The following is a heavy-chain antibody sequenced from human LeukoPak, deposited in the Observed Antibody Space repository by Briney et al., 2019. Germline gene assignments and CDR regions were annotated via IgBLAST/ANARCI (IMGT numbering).Heavy chain of an antibody. J-gene: IGHJ4*02. CDR3: ARDPPYYYDSSGYYSLNYFDY. V-gene: IGHV4-59*01. CDR1: GGSISSYY. Sequence: SETLSLTCTVSGGSISSYYWSWIRQPPGKGLEWIGYIYYSGSTNYNPPLKSRVTISVDTSKNQFSLKLSSVTAADTAVYYCARDPPYYYDSSGYYSLNYFDYWGQGTLVTVSS. CDR2: IYYSGST. D-gene: IGHD3-22*01.